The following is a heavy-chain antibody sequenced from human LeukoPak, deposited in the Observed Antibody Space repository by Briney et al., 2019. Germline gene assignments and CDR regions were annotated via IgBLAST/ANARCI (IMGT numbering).Heavy chain of an antibody. J-gene: IGHJ6*02. D-gene: IGHD4-23*01. Sequence: PGGSLRLSCAASGFTFSSYGMHWVRQAPGKGLEWVAVIWYDGSNKYYADSVKGRFTISRDNSKNTLYLQMNSLRAEDTAVYYCARSIRLTTVVTTYYYYGMDVWGQGTTVTVSS. CDR1: GFTFSSYG. V-gene: IGHV3-33*08. CDR3: ARSIRLTTVVTTYYYYGMDV. CDR2: IWYDGSNK.